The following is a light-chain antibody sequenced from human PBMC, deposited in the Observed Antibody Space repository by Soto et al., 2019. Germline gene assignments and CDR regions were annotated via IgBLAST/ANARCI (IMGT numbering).Light chain of an antibody. CDR1: QSVSSSY. CDR3: QQYGSLSWT. J-gene: IGKJ1*01. V-gene: IGKV3-20*01. CDR2: GAS. Sequence: EIVLTQSPGTLSLSPREIATLSFRASQSVSSSYLAWYQQKPGQAPRIIIFGASGRATGIPDRFSGSGSGTDFTLTISRLEPEDFAVYYCQQYGSLSWTFGQGTKVDI.